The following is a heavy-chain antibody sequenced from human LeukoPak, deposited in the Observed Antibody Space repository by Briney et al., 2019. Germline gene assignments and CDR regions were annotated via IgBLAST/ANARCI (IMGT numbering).Heavy chain of an antibody. Sequence: PSETLSLTCTVSGGSISSGNYYWSWIRQPAGKGLEWIGRIYTSGSTNFHPSLKSRVTISVDTSKNQFSLKLSSVTAADTAVYYCARGLYYYASGSYNSDYWGQGTLVTVSS. J-gene: IGHJ4*02. CDR3: ARGLYYYASGSYNSDY. V-gene: IGHV4-61*02. D-gene: IGHD3-10*01. CDR1: GGSISSGNYY. CDR2: IYTSGST.